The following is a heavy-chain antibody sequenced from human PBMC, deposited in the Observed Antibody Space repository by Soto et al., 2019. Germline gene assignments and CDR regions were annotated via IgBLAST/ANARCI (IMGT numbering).Heavy chain of an antibody. CDR2: INHSGST. V-gene: IGHV4-34*01. Sequence: QVQLQQWGAGLLKPSETLSLTCAVYGGSFSGYYWSWIRQPPGKGLEWIGEINHSGSTNYNPSLKSRVTVSVDTSKNQFSLKLSSVTAAVTAVYYCAREGWDGVHAFDIWGQGTMVTVSS. CDR3: AREGWDGVHAFDI. CDR1: GGSFSGYY. D-gene: IGHD2-8*01. J-gene: IGHJ3*02.